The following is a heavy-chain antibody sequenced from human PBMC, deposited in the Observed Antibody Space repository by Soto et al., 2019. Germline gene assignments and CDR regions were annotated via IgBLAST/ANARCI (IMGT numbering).Heavy chain of an antibody. J-gene: IGHJ6*02. V-gene: IGHV3-33*01. Sequence: GGSLRLSCAASGFTFSSYGMHWVRQAPGKGLEWVAVIWYDGSNKYYADSVKGRFTISRDNSKNTLYLQMNSLRAEDTAVYYCARGIFGVVIPRYYYYGMDVWGQGTTVTVSS. CDR2: IWYDGSNK. D-gene: IGHD3-3*01. CDR1: GFTFSSYG. CDR3: ARGIFGVVIPRYYYYGMDV.